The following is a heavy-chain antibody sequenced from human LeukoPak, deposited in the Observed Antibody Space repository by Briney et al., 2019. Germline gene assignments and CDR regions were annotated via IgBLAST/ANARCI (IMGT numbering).Heavy chain of an antibody. Sequence: ASVKVSCKAPGYTFTSYDINWVRQATGQGLEWMGWMNPNSGNTGYAQKFQGRVTMTRNTSISTAYMELSSLRSEDTAVYYCARVTPYSSGWYRYYGMDVWGQGTTVTVSS. J-gene: IGHJ6*02. CDR1: GYTFTSYD. CDR2: MNPNSGNT. V-gene: IGHV1-8*01. D-gene: IGHD6-19*01. CDR3: ARVTPYSSGWYRYYGMDV.